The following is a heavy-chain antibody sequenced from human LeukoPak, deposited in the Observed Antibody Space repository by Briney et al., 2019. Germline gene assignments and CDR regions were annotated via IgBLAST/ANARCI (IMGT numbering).Heavy chain of an antibody. CDR1: GFVFSSYA. D-gene: IGHD3-10*01. J-gene: IGHJ4*02. CDR2: ISGSGDST. V-gene: IGHV3-23*01. Sequence: GGSLRLSCAASGFVFSSYAMNWVRQAPGKGLEWVSTISGSGDSTYYGDSVKGRFTISRDNSKNTLYLQMNSLRAEDTAVYYCAIPQYYYGSGTYQTFDYWGQGTLVTVSS. CDR3: AIPQYYYGSGTYQTFDY.